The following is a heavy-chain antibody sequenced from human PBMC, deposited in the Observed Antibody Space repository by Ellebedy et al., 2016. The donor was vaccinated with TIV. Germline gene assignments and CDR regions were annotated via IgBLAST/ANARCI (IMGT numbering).Heavy chain of an antibody. CDR3: ARLADLWFGEIFD. CDR2: INSDVTKT. J-gene: IGHJ4*02. V-gene: IGHV3-74*01. Sequence: GGSLRLSCAASGFTFSSSWMHWVRQGPGKGLVWVSHINSDVTKTAYADSVKGRFTISRDNAKNTLYLQMNSLRAEDTAVYYCARLADLWFGEIFDWGQGTLVTVSS. CDR1: GFTFSSSW. D-gene: IGHD3-10*01.